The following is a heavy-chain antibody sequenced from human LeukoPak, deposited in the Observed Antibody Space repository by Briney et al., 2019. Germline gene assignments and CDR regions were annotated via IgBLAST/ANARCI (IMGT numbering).Heavy chain of an antibody. J-gene: IGHJ4*02. CDR2: ISWNSGSI. Sequence: GGSLRLYCAASGFTFDDYAMHWVRQAPGKGLEWVSGISWNSGSIGYADSVKGRFTISRDNAKNSLYLQMNSLRVEDTALYYCGRAYDFSRHWGQGTLVTVSS. CDR3: GRAYDFSRH. V-gene: IGHV3-9*01. CDR1: GFTFDDYA. D-gene: IGHD3-3*01.